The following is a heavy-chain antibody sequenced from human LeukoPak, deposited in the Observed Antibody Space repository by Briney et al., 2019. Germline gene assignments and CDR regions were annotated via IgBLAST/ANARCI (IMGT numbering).Heavy chain of an antibody. CDR1: GGTFSSYA. Sequence: SVKVSCKASGGTFSSYAISWVRQAPGQGLEWMGGIIPIFGTANYAQKFQGRVTITTDESTSTAYMELSSLRSGDTAVYYCARDRGSGYDSFDYWGQGTLVTISS. J-gene: IGHJ4*02. CDR3: ARDRGSGYDSFDY. V-gene: IGHV1-69*05. CDR2: IIPIFGTA. D-gene: IGHD5-12*01.